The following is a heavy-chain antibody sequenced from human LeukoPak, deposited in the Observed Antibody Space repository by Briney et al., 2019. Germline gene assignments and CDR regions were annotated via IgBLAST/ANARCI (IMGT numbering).Heavy chain of an antibody. V-gene: IGHV3-23*01. CDR3: AKSWTYYYYYMDV. J-gene: IGHJ6*03. CDR2: ISGSGGST. Sequence: GGSLRLSCAASGFTFSSYGMSWVRQAPGKGLEWVSAISGSGGSTYYADSVKGRFTISRDNSKNTLYLQMNSLRAEDTAVYYCAKSWTYYYYYMDVWSKGSTVSISS. D-gene: IGHD6-13*01. CDR1: GFTFSSYG.